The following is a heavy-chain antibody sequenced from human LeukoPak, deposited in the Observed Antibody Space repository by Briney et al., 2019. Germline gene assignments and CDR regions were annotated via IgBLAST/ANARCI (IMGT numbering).Heavy chain of an antibody. CDR2: IYHSGST. V-gene: IGHV4-30-2*01. J-gene: IGHJ6*03. CDR3: ARVKSTGYYMDV. Sequence: PSETLSLTCTVSGGSISSGGYYWSWIRQPPGKGLEWIGYIYHSGSTYYNPSLKSRVTISVDRSKNQFSLKLSSVTAADTAVYYCARVKSTGYYMDVWAKGPRSPSP. CDR1: GGSISSGGYY.